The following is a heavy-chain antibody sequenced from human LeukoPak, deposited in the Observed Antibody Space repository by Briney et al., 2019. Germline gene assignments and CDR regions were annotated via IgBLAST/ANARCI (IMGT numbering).Heavy chain of an antibody. Sequence: SETLSLTCTVSGYSISSGYYWGWIRQPPGKGLEWIGSIYHSGSTYYNPSLKSRVTISVDTSKNQFSLKLSSVTAADTAVYYCAREVKWEPTWGQGTLVTVSS. D-gene: IGHD1-26*01. V-gene: IGHV4-38-2*02. CDR2: IYHSGST. J-gene: IGHJ4*02. CDR1: GYSISSGYY. CDR3: AREVKWEPT.